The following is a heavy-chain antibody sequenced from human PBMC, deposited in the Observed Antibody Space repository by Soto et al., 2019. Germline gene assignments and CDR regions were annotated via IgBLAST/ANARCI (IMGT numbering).Heavy chain of an antibody. Sequence: GGSLRLSCAASGFTFISYWMHWVRQAPGKGLVWVSRINSDGSSTSYADSVKGRFAISRDNAKNTLYLQMNSLRAEDTAVYYCAREFGSGSYVFGYYGMDVWGQGTTVTVSS. V-gene: IGHV3-74*01. CDR2: INSDGSST. D-gene: IGHD1-26*01. J-gene: IGHJ6*02. CDR3: AREFGSGSYVFGYYGMDV. CDR1: GFTFISYW.